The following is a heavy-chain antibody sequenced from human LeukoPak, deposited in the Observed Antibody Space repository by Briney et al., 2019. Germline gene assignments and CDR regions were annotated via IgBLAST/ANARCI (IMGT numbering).Heavy chain of an antibody. V-gene: IGHV4-4*07. CDR1: GGSISSYY. D-gene: IGHD1-26*01. CDR3: ASLVGATQLVHYYGMDV. CDR2: IYTSGST. Sequence: SETLSLTCTVSGGSISSYYWSWIRQPAGKGLEWIGRIYTSGSTNYSPSLKSRVTMSVDTSKNQFSLKLSSVTAADTAVYYCASLVGATQLVHYYGMDVWGQGTTVTVSS. J-gene: IGHJ6*02.